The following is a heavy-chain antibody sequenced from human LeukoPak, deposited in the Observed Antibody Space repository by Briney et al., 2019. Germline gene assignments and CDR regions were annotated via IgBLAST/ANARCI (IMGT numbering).Heavy chain of an antibody. J-gene: IGHJ4*02. Sequence: SETLSLTCTVSGGSISSYYWSWLRQPAGKGLEWIGRIYTSGSTNYNPSLKSRVTMSVDTSKNQFSLKLSSVTAADTAVYYCARDLRLRSTFDYWGQGTLVTVSS. V-gene: IGHV4-4*07. CDR2: IYTSGST. D-gene: IGHD5-12*01. CDR1: GGSISSYY. CDR3: ARDLRLRSTFDY.